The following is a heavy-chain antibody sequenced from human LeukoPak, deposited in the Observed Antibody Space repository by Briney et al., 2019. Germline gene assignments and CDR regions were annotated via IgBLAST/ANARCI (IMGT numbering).Heavy chain of an antibody. V-gene: IGHV3-30*18. J-gene: IGHJ4*02. CDR2: ISYDGSNK. CDR1: GFTFSSYG. CDR3: AKVDSSGSY. Sequence: GGSLRLSCAASGFTFSSYGMHWVRQAPGKGLEWVAVISYDGSNKYYADYVKGRFTISRDNSKNTLYLQMNSLRAEDTAVYYCAKVDSSGSYWGQGTLVTVSS. D-gene: IGHD3-22*01.